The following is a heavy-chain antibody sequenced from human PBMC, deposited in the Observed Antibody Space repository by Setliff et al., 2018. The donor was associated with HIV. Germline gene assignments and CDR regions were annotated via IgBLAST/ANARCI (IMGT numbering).Heavy chain of an antibody. CDR1: GYTFTGYY. V-gene: IGHV1-2*02. CDR2: INPNSGDT. CDR3: ARAPGPPWIQIWLTYFDY. J-gene: IGHJ4*02. D-gene: IGHD5-18*01. Sequence: GASVKVSCKASGYTFTGYYIHWVRQAPGQGLEWMGWINPNSGDTNYAQRFRGRVTMTRDTSISTAYMELSRLRSDDTAVFYCARAPGPPWIQIWLTYFDYWGQGTMVTVSS.